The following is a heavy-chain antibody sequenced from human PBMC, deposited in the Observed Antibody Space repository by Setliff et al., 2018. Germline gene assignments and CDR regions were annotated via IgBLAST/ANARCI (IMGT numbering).Heavy chain of an antibody. J-gene: IGHJ4*02. V-gene: IGHV4-39*01. CDR3: ARTGTYRYFDY. CDR2: IHYRGTT. CDR1: VGSIRSINHH. Sequence: SETLSLTCTVSVGSIRSINHHWGWVRQAPGKGLEWIGRIHYRGTTYSNASLASRLTISVDTAKNQFSLKLTSVTAADTAVYYCARTGTYRYFDYWGQGTRVTVSS. D-gene: IGHD1-1*01.